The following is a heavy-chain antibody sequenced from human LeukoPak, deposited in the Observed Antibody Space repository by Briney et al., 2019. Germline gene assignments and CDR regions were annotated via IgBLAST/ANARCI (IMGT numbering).Heavy chain of an antibody. CDR2: ISNSGNT. Sequence: SETLSLTCTVSGGSISSHYWTWIRQSPVKGLEWIGDISNSGNTSYNPSLKSRVTISIDTSKNQFSLKLSSVTAADTAVYYCGRDALVGYFSYYYMDVWGKGTTVTVSS. D-gene: IGHD2-15*01. CDR1: GGSISSHY. V-gene: IGHV4-59*11. J-gene: IGHJ6*03. CDR3: GRDALVGYFSYYYMDV.